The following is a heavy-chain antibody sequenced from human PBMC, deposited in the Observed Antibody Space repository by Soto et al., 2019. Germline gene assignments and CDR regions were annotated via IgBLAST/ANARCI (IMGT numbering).Heavy chain of an antibody. CDR2: IYYSGST. J-gene: IGHJ4*02. Sequence: SETLSLTCTVSGGSISSSSYYWGWIRQPPGKGLEWIGSIYYSGSTYYNPSLKSRVTISVDTSKNQFSLKLSSVTAADTAVYYCGRSIPYFDFWGQGTLVTVSS. D-gene: IGHD2-2*02. CDR3: GRSIPYFDF. V-gene: IGHV4-39*01. CDR1: GGSISSSSYY.